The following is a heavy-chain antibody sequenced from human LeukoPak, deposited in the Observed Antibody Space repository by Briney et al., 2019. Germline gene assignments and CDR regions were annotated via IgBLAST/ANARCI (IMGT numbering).Heavy chain of an antibody. Sequence: GGSLRLSCAASGFTFRSYAMSWVRQAPGKGLVWVSRINSDGSSTSYADSVKGRFTISRDNAKNTLYLQMNSLRAEDTAVYYCAKDLPPSLYSSGWYGDYWGQGTLVTVSS. V-gene: IGHV3-74*01. J-gene: IGHJ4*02. CDR2: INSDGSST. CDR1: GFTFRSYA. CDR3: AKDLPPSLYSSGWYGDY. D-gene: IGHD6-19*01.